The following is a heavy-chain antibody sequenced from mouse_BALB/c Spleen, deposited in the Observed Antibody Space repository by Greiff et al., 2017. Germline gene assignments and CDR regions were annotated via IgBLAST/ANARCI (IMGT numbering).Heavy chain of an antibody. D-gene: IGHD4-1*01. CDR1: GFNIKDTY. CDR2: IDPANGNT. J-gene: IGHJ3*01. Sequence: VQLQQSGAELVKPGASVKLSCTASGFNIKDTYMHWVKQRPEQDLEWIGRIDPANGNTKYDPKFQGKATITADASSNTAYLQLSSLTSEDTAVYYWSPSWDGAWFADWGQGTLVTVSA. CDR3: SPSWDGAWFAD. V-gene: IGHV14-3*02.